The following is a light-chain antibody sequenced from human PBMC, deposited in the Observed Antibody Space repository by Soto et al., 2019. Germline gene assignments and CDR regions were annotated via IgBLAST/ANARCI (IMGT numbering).Light chain of an antibody. J-gene: IGKJ1*01. CDR1: QSVSSSY. CDR3: QQYSRAPLP. CDR2: GAS. V-gene: IGKV3-20*01. Sequence: TQSPDTLSVSQGARATLSGRASQSVSSSYLAWYQQKPGQAPRFLIYGASSRATGIPDRFSGSGSGTDFTLTISRLEPEDFAVYYCQQYSRAPLPFGQGTKVDIK.